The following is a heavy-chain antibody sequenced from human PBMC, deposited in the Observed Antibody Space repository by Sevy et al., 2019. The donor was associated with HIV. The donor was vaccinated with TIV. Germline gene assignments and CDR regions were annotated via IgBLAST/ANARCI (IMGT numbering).Heavy chain of an antibody. D-gene: IGHD1-1*01. J-gene: IGHJ4*02. CDR1: GFTFSTYS. Sequence: GGSLRLSCAASGFTFSTYSMNWVRQAPGKGLEWVSSISSSSNYIYYADSVKDRFTISRDNAKNSLYLQMNSLRAEDTAVYYCATDNWNYVDYWGQGTLVTVSS. CDR2: ISSSSNYI. CDR3: ATDNWNYVDY. V-gene: IGHV3-21*01.